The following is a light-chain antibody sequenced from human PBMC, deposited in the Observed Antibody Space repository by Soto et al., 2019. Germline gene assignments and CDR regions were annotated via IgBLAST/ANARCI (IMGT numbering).Light chain of an antibody. CDR3: QHYGSSRWT. CDR2: GAS. CDR1: QSVSSSY. V-gene: IGKV3-20*01. J-gene: IGKJ1*01. Sequence: EIVLTKSPGILSLSPGEIATLSCRASQSVSSSYLAWYQQKPDQAPRLLIYGASSRATGIQDRFSGSGSGTHFTLTISRLEPEDFAVYYCQHYGSSRWTFGQGTKVEIK.